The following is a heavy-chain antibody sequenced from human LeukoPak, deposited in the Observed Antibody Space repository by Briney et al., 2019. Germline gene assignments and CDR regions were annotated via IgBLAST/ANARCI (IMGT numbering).Heavy chain of an antibody. D-gene: IGHD1-26*01. J-gene: IGHJ4*02. CDR3: ARVSGMLLGRGYFDY. CDR1: GFTFSSYA. V-gene: IGHV3-30-3*01. CDR2: ISYDGSDK. Sequence: GGSLRLSCAASGFTFSSYAMHWVRQAPGKGLEWVAVISYDGSDKYYADSVKGRFTISRDNSENTLYLQMNSLRAEDTAVYYCARVSGMLLGRGYFDYWGQGTLVTVSS.